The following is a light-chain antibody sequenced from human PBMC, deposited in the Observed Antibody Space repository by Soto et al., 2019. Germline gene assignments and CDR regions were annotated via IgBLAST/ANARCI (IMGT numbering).Light chain of an antibody. CDR1: QSVRSSY. V-gene: IGKV3D-20*02. Sequence: EIVLTQSRGTLSLSPGERATLSCRSSQSVRSSYLAWYQQKPGQAPRLLIYGASSRATGIPDRFSGSGSGTDFTLTISRLETEDFAVYYCQHRMNWPLTFGQGTRLEIK. CDR3: QHRMNWPLT. J-gene: IGKJ5*01. CDR2: GAS.